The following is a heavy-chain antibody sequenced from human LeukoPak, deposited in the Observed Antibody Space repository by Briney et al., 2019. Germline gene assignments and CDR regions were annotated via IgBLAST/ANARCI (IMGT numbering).Heavy chain of an antibody. D-gene: IGHD4-11*01. CDR1: GFTVSSNY. Sequence: GGSLRLSCAASGFTVSSNYMSWVRQAPGKGLEWVSVIYSGGSTYCADAVKDRFTISRDNSKNTVYLQMNSLRAEDTAMYYCARDYRDWGQGTLVTVSS. V-gene: IGHV3-66*01. J-gene: IGHJ4*02. CDR2: IYSGGST. CDR3: ARDYRD.